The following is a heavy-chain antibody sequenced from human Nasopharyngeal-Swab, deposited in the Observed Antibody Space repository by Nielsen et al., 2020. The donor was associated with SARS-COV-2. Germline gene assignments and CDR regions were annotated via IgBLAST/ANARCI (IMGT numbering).Heavy chain of an antibody. CDR3: ATDCSSTTCYTGTRLGFDI. D-gene: IGHD2-2*02. J-gene: IGHJ3*02. CDR2: IYHSGST. CDR1: GYSISSGYY. Sequence: SETLSLTCAVSGYSISSGYYWGWIRQPPEQGLEWIGSIYHSGSTYYNPSLKSRVTISVDTSTNQFSLKLTSVTAADTAVYYCATDCSSTTCYTGTRLGFDIWGQGTMVTVSS. V-gene: IGHV4-38-2*01.